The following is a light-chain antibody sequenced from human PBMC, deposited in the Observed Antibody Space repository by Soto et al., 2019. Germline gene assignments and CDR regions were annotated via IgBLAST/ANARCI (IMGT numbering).Light chain of an antibody. CDR3: HQYDHWPQT. J-gene: IGKJ1*01. Sequence: EVVMTQSPATLSVSAGERATLSCGASQSVRSYLAWYQQKPGQAPRLLIHGASTRAPGIPARFSGSGSGTDFTLTISSLQSEELAVYYCHQYDHWPQTFGQGTKGEIK. CDR1: QSVRSY. CDR2: GAS. V-gene: IGKV3-15*01.